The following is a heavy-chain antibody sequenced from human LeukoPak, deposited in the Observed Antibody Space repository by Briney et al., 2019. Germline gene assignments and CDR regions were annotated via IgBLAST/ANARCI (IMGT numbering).Heavy chain of an antibody. V-gene: IGHV4-61*02. CDR1: GGSISSSSYY. Sequence: SETLSLTCTVSGGSISSSSYYWGWIRQPAGKGLEWIGRIYTSGSTNYNPSLKSRVTISVDTSKNQFSLKLSSVTAADTAVYYCARVTYYDILTGYYFDYWGQGTLVTVSS. D-gene: IGHD3-9*01. CDR2: IYTSGST. J-gene: IGHJ4*02. CDR3: ARVTYYDILTGYYFDY.